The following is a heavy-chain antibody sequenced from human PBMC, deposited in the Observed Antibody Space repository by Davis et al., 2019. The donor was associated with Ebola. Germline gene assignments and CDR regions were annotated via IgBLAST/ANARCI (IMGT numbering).Heavy chain of an antibody. D-gene: IGHD5-12*01. V-gene: IGHV6-1*01. CDR2: TYYTSKWYN. Sequence: PSETLSLTCAISGDSVSSSGAAWIWIRQSPSRGLEWLGRTYYTSKWYNDYAVSMESRMTINPDTSKNQFSLQLNSVTPEDTAVYYCARGWLRAPGFDYWGQGSLVTVSS. CDR1: GDSVSSSGAA. J-gene: IGHJ4*02. CDR3: ARGWLRAPGFDY.